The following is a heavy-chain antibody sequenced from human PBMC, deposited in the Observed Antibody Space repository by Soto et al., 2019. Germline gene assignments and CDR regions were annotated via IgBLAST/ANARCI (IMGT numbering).Heavy chain of an antibody. J-gene: IGHJ5*02. Sequence: QAQLVQSGAEVKKPGASVKVSCKASGFSFSDYFMHWVRQAPGQGLEWMGIINPSGDSRNYAQKCRGRVTITRDTPTSTVYMDLSSLRYEDTAVYYCARDNSQNYGPPAASSCFDPWGQGTTVTVSS. CDR3: ARDNSQNYGPPAASSCFDP. CDR2: INPSGDSR. CDR1: GFSFSDYF. V-gene: IGHV1-46*01. D-gene: IGHD2-15*01.